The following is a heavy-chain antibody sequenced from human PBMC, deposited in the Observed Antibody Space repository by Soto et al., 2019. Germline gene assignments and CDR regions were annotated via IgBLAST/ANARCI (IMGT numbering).Heavy chain of an antibody. CDR3: ARGDGPPRLKKDEDYYYYMDV. Sequence: GGSLRLSCAASGFTFSSYWMHWVRQAPGKGLVWVSRINSDGSSTSYADSVKGRFTISRDNAKNTLYLQMNSLRAEDTAVYYCARGDGPPRLKKDEDYYYYMDVWGKGTTVTVSS. D-gene: IGHD2-15*01. J-gene: IGHJ6*03. V-gene: IGHV3-74*01. CDR1: GFTFSSYW. CDR2: INSDGSST.